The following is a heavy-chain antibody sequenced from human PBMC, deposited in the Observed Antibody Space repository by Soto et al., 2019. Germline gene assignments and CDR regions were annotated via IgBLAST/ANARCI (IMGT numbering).Heavy chain of an antibody. CDR3: ACGHEIVVVQGGRKARDYYYYVMDV. J-gene: IGHJ6*02. CDR2: IIPISGTA. D-gene: IGHD2-2*01. Sequence: QVQLVQSGAEVKKPGSSVKVSCKTSGAIFSNCAITWVRQAPGQGLEWMGGIIPISGTAKYAQKFQGRVTITADASTNTAYMELSSLRSEDTAVYYCACGHEIVVVQGGRKARDYYYYVMDVWGQGTTVAVSS. V-gene: IGHV1-69*01. CDR1: GAIFSNCA.